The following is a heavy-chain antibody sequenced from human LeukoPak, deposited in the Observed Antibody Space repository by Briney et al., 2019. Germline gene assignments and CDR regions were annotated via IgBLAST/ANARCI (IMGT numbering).Heavy chain of an antibody. CDR3: ASSPHYYDSSGYYPQPNWFDP. Sequence: SETLSLTCTVSGASITTRNYYWGWIRQTPGKGLEWIGSISYSGSTYYNPSLKSRVTMSVDTSKNQFSLKLSSVTAADTAVYYCASSPHYYDSSGYYPQPNWFDPWGQGTLVTVSS. CDR2: ISYSGST. CDR1: GASITTRNYY. J-gene: IGHJ5*02. V-gene: IGHV4-39*07. D-gene: IGHD3-22*01.